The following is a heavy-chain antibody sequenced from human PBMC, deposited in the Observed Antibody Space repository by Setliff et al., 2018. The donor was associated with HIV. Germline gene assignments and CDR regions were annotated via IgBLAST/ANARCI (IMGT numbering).Heavy chain of an antibody. CDR2: ITHSGST. CDR3: ARPTSGWSGGSRFDP. CDR1: GGSFSGYY. V-gene: IGHV4-34*01. J-gene: IGHJ5*02. Sequence: SETLSLTCAVYGGSFSGYYWTWIRQPPGKGLEWIGEITHSGSTNYNPSLETRVTISVDTSKNQFSLKLTSLTAADTAVYYCARPTSGWSGGSRFDPWGQGTLVTVSS. D-gene: IGHD6-19*01.